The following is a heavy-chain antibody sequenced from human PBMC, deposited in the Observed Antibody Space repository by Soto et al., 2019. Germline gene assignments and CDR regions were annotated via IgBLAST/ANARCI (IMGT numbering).Heavy chain of an antibody. CDR3: ARERRVVGGYSASWYDYFDY. V-gene: IGHV4-34*01. CDR1: GGSFSGYY. CDR2: INHSGST. Sequence: PSETLSLTXAVYGGSFSGYYWSWIRQPPGKGLEWIGEINHSGSTNYNPSLKSRVTISVDTSKNHFSLKLSSVSAADTAVYYCARERRVVGGYSASWYDYFDYWAQGTLVTVSS. D-gene: IGHD6-13*01. J-gene: IGHJ4*02.